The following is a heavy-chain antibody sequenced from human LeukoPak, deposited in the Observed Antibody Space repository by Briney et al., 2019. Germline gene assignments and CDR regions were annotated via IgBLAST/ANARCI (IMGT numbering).Heavy chain of an antibody. J-gene: IGHJ4*02. CDR3: VSGVVVPVARSFAY. D-gene: IGHD2-2*01. Sequence: PSETLSLTCSVSGDSISSSSYYWGWIRQPPAKGLEWIASIFYDGSTYYNPSLKSRVTISADTSKNQFSLKLSSVTAADTAVYYCVSGVVVPVARSFAYWGQGTLVTVSS. V-gene: IGHV4-39*01. CDR2: IFYDGST. CDR1: GDSISSSSYY.